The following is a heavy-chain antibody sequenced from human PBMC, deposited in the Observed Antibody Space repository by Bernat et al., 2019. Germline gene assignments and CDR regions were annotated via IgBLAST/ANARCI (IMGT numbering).Heavy chain of an antibody. CDR2: IWYDGSNK. V-gene: IGHV3-33*01. Sequence: QVQLVESGGGVVQPGRSLRLSCAASGFTFSSYGMHWVRQALGKGLEWVAVIWYDGSNKYYADSVKGRFTISRDNSKNTLYLQMNSLRAEDTAVYYCARELAGYVYYYYGMDVWGQGTTVTVSS. CDR1: GFTFSSYG. J-gene: IGHJ6*02. D-gene: IGHD3-16*01. CDR3: ARELAGYVYYYYGMDV.